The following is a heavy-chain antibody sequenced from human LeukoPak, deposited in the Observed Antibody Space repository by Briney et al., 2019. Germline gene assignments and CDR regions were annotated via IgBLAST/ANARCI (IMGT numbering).Heavy chain of an antibody. CDR3: ARRVDFWSGYDAGYFDY. J-gene: IGHJ4*02. D-gene: IGHD3-3*01. V-gene: IGHV4-39*07. CDR1: GGSISSSSYY. CDR2: IYYSGST. Sequence: SETLSLTCTVSGGSISSSSYYWGWIRQPPGKGLEGIGSIYYSGSTYYNPSLKSRVTISVDTSKNQFSLKLSSVTAADTAVYYCARRVDFWSGYDAGYFDYWGQGTLVTVSP.